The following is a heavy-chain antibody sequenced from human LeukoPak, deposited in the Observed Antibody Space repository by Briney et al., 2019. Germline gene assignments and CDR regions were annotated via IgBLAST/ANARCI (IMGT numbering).Heavy chain of an antibody. V-gene: IGHV3-9*01. Sequence: GRSLRLSCAASGFTFDDYAMHWVRQAPGKGLEWVSGISWNSGSIGYADSVKGRFTISRDNSKNTLYLQMNSLRAEDTAVYYCAKDGGGYSQTRGDFDYWGQGTLVTVSS. CDR2: ISWNSGSI. D-gene: IGHD5-18*01. J-gene: IGHJ4*02. CDR1: GFTFDDYA. CDR3: AKDGGGYSQTRGDFDY.